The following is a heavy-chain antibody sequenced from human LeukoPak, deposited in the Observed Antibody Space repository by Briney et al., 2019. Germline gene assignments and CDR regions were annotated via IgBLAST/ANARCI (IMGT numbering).Heavy chain of an antibody. Sequence: GGSLRLSCAASGFIFNTYVMHWVRQAPGKGLEWLAFIRYDGSNKNYADSVKGRFTISRDNAKNSLYLQMNSLRAEDTAVYYCARADSSGYFDYWGQGTLVTVSS. CDR3: ARADSSGYFDY. J-gene: IGHJ4*02. CDR2: IRYDGSNK. CDR1: GFIFNTYV. V-gene: IGHV3-30*02. D-gene: IGHD3-22*01.